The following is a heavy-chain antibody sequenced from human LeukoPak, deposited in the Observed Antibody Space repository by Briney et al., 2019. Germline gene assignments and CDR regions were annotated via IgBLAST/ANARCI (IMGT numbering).Heavy chain of an antibody. CDR2: IYYSGST. CDR1: GGSISSHY. V-gene: IGHV4-59*11. Sequence: SETLSLTCSASGGSISSHYWSWIRQPQGKGLEWIGYIYYSGSTKYNPSLKSRVTISVDTSKNQFSLKLSSVTAADTAVYYCARGGTTVTPGLLWFDPWGQGTLVTVSS. J-gene: IGHJ5*02. CDR3: ARGGTTVTPGLLWFDP. D-gene: IGHD4-17*01.